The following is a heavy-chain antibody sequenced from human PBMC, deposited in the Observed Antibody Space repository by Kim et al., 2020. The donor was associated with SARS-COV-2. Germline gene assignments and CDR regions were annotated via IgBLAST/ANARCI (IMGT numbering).Heavy chain of an antibody. D-gene: IGHD6-19*01. CDR3: AKRGGIAVAGNGNYFDY. CDR2: ISGSGGST. J-gene: IGHJ4*02. V-gene: IGHV3-23*01. CDR1: GFTFSSYA. Sequence: GGSLRLSCAASGFTFSSYAMSWVRQAPGKGLEWVSAISGSGGSTYYADSVKGRFTISRDNSKNTLYLQMNSLRAEDTAVYYCAKRGGIAVAGNGNYFDYWGQGTLVTVSS.